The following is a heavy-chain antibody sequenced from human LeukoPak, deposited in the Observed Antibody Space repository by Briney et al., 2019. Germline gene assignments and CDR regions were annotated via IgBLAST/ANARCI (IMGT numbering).Heavy chain of an antibody. CDR2: ISYSGST. J-gene: IGHJ4*02. V-gene: IGHV4-39*07. CDR1: GGSISSSSYY. CDR3: ARWYYYHNSGSYPYHFDY. D-gene: IGHD3-22*01. Sequence: PSETLSLTCTVSGGSISSSSYYWGWIRQPPGKGLEWIGSISYSGSTYYNPSLKSRVTISVDTSKNQFSLKLSSVTAADTAVYYCARWYYYHNSGSYPYHFDYWGQGTLATVSS.